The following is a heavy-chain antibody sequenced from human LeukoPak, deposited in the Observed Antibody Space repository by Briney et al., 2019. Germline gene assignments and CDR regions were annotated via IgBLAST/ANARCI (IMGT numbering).Heavy chain of an antibody. CDR3: AKVFDGGHYSSSWYGYFDC. D-gene: IGHD6-13*01. CDR1: GFIFSNYA. CDR2: ISGSGGST. Sequence: PGGSLRLSCAASGFIFSNYAMSWVRQAPGKGLEWVSAISGSGGSTYHADSVKGRCTISRDNPKNTLYLQMNSLRAEDTAVYYCAKVFDGGHYSSSWYGYFDCWGQGTLVTVSS. V-gene: IGHV3-23*01. J-gene: IGHJ4*02.